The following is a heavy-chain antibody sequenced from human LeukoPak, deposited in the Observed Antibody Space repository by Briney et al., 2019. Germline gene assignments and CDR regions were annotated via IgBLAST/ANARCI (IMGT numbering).Heavy chain of an antibody. V-gene: IGHV3-23*01. CDR2: IVGSGGDT. Sequence: HPGGSLRLXCAASGFTFSNYAMNWVRQAPGKGLEWVSSIVGSGGDTYYADSVKGRFTISRDNAKNSLYLQMNSLRAEDTALYYCARARGYCSSTSCSFDYWGQGTLVTVSS. CDR3: ARARGYCSSTSCSFDY. J-gene: IGHJ4*02. D-gene: IGHD2-2*01. CDR1: GFTFSNYA.